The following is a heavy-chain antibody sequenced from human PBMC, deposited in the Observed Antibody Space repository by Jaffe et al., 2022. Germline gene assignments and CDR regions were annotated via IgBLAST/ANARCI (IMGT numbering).Heavy chain of an antibody. Sequence: EVQLVESGGGLVQPGGSLRLSCAASGFTFSSYDMHWVRQATGKGLEWVSAIGTAGDTYYPGSVKGRFTISRENAKNSLYLQMNSLRAGDTAVYYCARAQSPPEFTSNWYFDLWGRGTLVTVSS. CDR2: IGTAGDT. J-gene: IGHJ2*01. CDR1: GFTFSSYD. V-gene: IGHV3-13*01. D-gene: IGHD3-10*01. CDR3: ARAQSPPEFTSNWYFDL.